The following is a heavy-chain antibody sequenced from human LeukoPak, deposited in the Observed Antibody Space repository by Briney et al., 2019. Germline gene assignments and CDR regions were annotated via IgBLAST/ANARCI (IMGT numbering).Heavy chain of an antibody. Sequence: GASVKVSCKASGYTFTNYGISWVRQAPGQGLKWMGWIGPYNGNTNYAQKLQGRVTMTTDTSTSTAYMELGSLRPDDTAVYYCVREKYCSGDTCYSGAIDSWGQGTLVTVSS. CDR3: VREKYCSGDTCYSGAIDS. D-gene: IGHD2-15*01. J-gene: IGHJ4*02. V-gene: IGHV1-18*01. CDR1: GYTFTNYG. CDR2: IGPYNGNT.